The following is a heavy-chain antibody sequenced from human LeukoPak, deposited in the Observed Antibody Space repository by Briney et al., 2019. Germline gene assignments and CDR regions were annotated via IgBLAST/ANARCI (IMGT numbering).Heavy chain of an antibody. J-gene: IGHJ6*02. D-gene: IGHD3-3*01. Sequence: GGFLRLSCAASGFTFSSYWMHWVRQAPGKGLVWVSRINSDGSSTSYADSVKGRFTISRDNAKNTLYLQMNSLRAEDTAVYYCAREKGTYYDFWSGPVPYYGMDVWGQGTTVTVSS. CDR1: GFTFSSYW. V-gene: IGHV3-74*01. CDR3: AREKGTYYDFWSGPVPYYGMDV. CDR2: INSDGSST.